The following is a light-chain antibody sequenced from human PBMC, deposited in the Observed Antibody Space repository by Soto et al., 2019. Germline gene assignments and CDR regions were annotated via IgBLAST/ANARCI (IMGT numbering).Light chain of an antibody. CDR3: QQYGSSPYT. Sequence: EVVLTQSPGTLSLSPGERATLSCRASQSVSRSYLAWYQQKPGQAPRLLIYIASSRATGIPDRFSGSGSGTDFTLTISRLDPEDFAMYYCQQYGSSPYTFGQGTKLEIK. J-gene: IGKJ2*01. CDR1: QSVSRSY. V-gene: IGKV3-20*01. CDR2: IAS.